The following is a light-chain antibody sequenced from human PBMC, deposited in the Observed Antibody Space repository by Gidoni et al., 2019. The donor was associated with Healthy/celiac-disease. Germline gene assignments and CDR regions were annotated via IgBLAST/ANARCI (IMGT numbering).Light chain of an antibody. CDR2: EVS. Sequence: SALTQPASVSGSPGQSITISCTGTSSDVGGYNYVSCYQQHPGKAPKLMIYEVSNRPSGVSNRFSVSQSGNTASLTISGLQAEDEADYYCSSYTSSSTRVFGGGTKLTVL. CDR3: SSYTSSSTRV. J-gene: IGLJ2*01. CDR1: SSDVGGYNY. V-gene: IGLV2-14*01.